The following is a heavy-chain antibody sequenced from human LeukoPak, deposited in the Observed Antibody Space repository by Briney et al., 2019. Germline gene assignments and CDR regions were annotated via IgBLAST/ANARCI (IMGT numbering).Heavy chain of an antibody. V-gene: IGHV3-33*01. D-gene: IGHD1-26*01. CDR3: ARVASYSSTSFDS. Sequence: GGSLRLSCAASGFTFSSYGMHWVRQAPGKGLEWVALIWYDGTNKYYADSVRGRFTVSRDNAKNTLSLQMNSLRAEDTAVYYCARVASYSSTSFDSWGQGTLVTVSS. CDR1: GFTFSSYG. CDR2: IWYDGTNK. J-gene: IGHJ4*02.